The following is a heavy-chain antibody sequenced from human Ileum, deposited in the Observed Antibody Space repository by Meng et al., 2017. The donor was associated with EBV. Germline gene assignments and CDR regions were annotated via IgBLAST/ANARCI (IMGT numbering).Heavy chain of an antibody. J-gene: IGHJ4*02. CDR2: IYHSGST. CDR3: ARVGLRLGIDY. V-gene: IGHV4-4*02. CDR1: GGSISSSNW. D-gene: IGHD3-16*01. Sequence: VHVVVSGPGVGTLGVTLSLMCAVYGGSISSSNWWSWVRQPPGKGLEWIGEIYHSGSTNYNPSLKSRVTISVDKSKNQFSLKLSSVTAADTAVYYCARVGLRLGIDYWGQGTLVTVSS.